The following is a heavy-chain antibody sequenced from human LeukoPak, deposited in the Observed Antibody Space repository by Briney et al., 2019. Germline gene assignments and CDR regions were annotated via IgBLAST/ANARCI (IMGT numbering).Heavy chain of an antibody. Sequence: ASVKVSCKASGYTFTSYGISWVRQAPGQGLEWMGWISAYNGNTNYAQKLQGRVTMTTDTSTSTAYMELRSLRSDDTAVYYCARDLSGSSGSSGSPWFDPWGQGTLVTVSS. CDR2: ISAYNGNT. D-gene: IGHD6-13*01. V-gene: IGHV1-18*04. CDR3: ARDLSGSSGSSGSPWFDP. J-gene: IGHJ5*02. CDR1: GYTFTSYG.